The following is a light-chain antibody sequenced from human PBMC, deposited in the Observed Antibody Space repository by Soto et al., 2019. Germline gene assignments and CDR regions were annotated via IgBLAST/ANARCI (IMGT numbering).Light chain of an antibody. CDR2: DAS. J-gene: IGKJ3*01. CDR3: QQRSNWPPEVT. V-gene: IGKV3-11*01. Sequence: EIVLTQSPDTLSLSPGERATLSCRASQSVRSSLAWYQQKPGQAPRLLIYDASNRATGIPARFSGSGSGTAYTITISSLEHEDFAVYYCQQRSNWPPEVTFGPGTKVDIK. CDR1: QSVRSS.